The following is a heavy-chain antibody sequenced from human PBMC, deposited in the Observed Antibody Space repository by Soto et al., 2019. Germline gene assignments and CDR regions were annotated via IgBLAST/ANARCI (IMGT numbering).Heavy chain of an antibody. CDR2: MNPNSGNT. D-gene: IGHD2-15*01. J-gene: IGHJ6*02. CDR3: ARGGMLPYYYYGMDV. CDR1: GYTFTSYD. V-gene: IGHV1-8*01. Sequence: VASVKVSCKASGYTFTSYDINWVRQATGQGLEWMGWMNPNSGNTGYAQKFQGRVTMTRNTSISTAYMELSSLRSEDTAVYYCARGGMLPYYYYGMDVWGQGTTVTVSS.